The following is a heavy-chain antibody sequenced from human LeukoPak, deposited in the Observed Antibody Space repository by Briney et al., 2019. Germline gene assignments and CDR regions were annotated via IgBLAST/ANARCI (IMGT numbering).Heavy chain of an antibody. V-gene: IGHV3-30*03. CDR1: GFTFNSYD. Sequence: GGSLRLSCAASGFTFNSYDMHWVRQAPGKGLEWVSFISYDGSNKYYADSVKGRFTISRDNSKNTLYLQMNSLRTEDTAVYYCATFGDYVGGAFDYWGQGALVTVSS. J-gene: IGHJ4*02. CDR3: ATFGDYVGGAFDY. CDR2: ISYDGSNK. D-gene: IGHD3-16*01.